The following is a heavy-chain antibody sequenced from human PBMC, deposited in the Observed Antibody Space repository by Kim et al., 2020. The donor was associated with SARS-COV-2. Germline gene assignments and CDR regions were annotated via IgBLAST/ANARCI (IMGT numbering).Heavy chain of an antibody. V-gene: IGHV4-59*08. Sequence: GTTKYHPSLKSRVTMSLDTSKNQFSLNLNSVTAADTAVYFCARHPGASFDYWGQGTPVTVSS. CDR2: GTT. CDR3: ARHPGASFDY. J-gene: IGHJ4*02. D-gene: IGHD1-26*01.